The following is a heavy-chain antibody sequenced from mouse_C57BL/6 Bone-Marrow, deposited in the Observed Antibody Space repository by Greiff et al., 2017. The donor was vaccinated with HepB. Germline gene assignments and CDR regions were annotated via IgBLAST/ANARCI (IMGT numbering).Heavy chain of an antibody. J-gene: IGHJ3*01. CDR2: IYPRSGNT. D-gene: IGHD2-12*01. Sequence: VQRVESGAELARPGASVKLSCKASGYTFTSYGISWVKQRTGQGLEWIGEIYPRSGNTYYNEKFKGKATLTADKSSSTAYMELRSLTSEDSAVYFCARWELLYHPIFFAYWGQGTLVTVSA. CDR3: ARWELLYHPIFFAY. CDR1: GYTFTSYG. V-gene: IGHV1-81*01.